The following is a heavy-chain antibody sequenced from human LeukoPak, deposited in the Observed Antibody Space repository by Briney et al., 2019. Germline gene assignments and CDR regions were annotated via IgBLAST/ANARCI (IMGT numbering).Heavy chain of an antibody. CDR3: AKDKAPVAGTEAFDI. CDR1: GFTFDDYA. V-gene: IGHV3-9*01. CDR2: ISWNSGSI. D-gene: IGHD6-19*01. Sequence: GGSLRLSCAASGFTFDDYAMHWVRQAPGKGLEWVSGISWNSGSIAYADSVKGRFTISRDNAKNSLYLQMNSLRAEDTALYYCAKDKAPVAGTEAFDIWGQGTMVTVSS. J-gene: IGHJ3*02.